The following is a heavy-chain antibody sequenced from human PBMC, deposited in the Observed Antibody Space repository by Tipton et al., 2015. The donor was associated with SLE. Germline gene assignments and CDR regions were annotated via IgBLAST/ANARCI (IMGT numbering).Heavy chain of an antibody. D-gene: IGHD6-19*01. Sequence: SLRLSCTASGFTFNSYAMNWVRQAPGKGLEWVAVISYDGSNKYADSVKGRFTISRDNSKNTLYLQMNSLRAEDTAVYYCASGIAVAPDYWGQGTLVTVSS. CDR3: ASGIAVAPDY. CDR1: GFTFNSYA. CDR2: ISYDGSNK. V-gene: IGHV3-30*04. J-gene: IGHJ4*02.